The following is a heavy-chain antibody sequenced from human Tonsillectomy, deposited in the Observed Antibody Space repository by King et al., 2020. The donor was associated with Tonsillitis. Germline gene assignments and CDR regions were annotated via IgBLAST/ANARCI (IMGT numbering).Heavy chain of an antibody. CDR1: GGSISSSSYY. CDR2: IYYSGST. CDR3: ARHELIRDFDY. V-gene: IGHV4-39*01. Sequence: LQLQESGPGLVKPSETLSLTCTVSGGSISSSSYYWGWIRQPPGKGLEWIGSIYYSGSTYYNPSLKSRVTISVDTSKNQFSLKLSSVTAADSAVYYCARHELIRDFDYWGQGTLVTVSS. J-gene: IGHJ4*02. D-gene: IGHD6-6*01.